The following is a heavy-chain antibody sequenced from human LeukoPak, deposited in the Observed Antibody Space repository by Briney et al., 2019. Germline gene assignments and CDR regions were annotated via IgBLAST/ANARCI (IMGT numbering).Heavy chain of an antibody. J-gene: IGHJ4*02. Sequence: PGGSLRLSCEASGFAFTKYAMAWVRQAPGQGLEWVSTITGRADSTYYADSVKGRFSVSRDNSKSTLYLQMNSLRAEDTGVYYCAKCALESSGYYVYLFDSWGQGSLVSVSS. V-gene: IGHV3-23*01. D-gene: IGHD3-22*01. CDR2: ITGRADST. CDR3: AKCALESSGYYVYLFDS. CDR1: GFAFTKYA.